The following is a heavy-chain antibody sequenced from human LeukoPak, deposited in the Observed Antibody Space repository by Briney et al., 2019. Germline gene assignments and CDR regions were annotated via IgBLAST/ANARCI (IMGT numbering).Heavy chain of an antibody. CDR2: LYSVTSYI. CDR3: AGLRRNSDRSDFFYYYDH. CDR1: GFTFSIYS. V-gene: IGHV3-21*01. J-gene: IGHJ4*02. D-gene: IGHD3-22*01. Sequence: GGPLRLSCAPSGFTFSIYSMHWAPRAPGKGREGFAPLYSVTSYIYYADSMRGRFTISRDNAKNSLFLQMNSLRAEDTAVYYCAGLRRNSDRSDFFYYYDHWGQGTLVTVPS.